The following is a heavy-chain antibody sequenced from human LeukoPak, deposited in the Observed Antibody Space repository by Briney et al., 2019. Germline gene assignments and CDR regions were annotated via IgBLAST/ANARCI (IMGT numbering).Heavy chain of an antibody. Sequence: GGSLILFCGASGFTFTSYSMNWVRQALGGGLVWVSSISSSSTYIYYADSVRRRFTISRDNAKNSLYLEMNSLRAEDTAVYYCAGDPGAVTTPSNWCDPWGQGTLVTVSS. CDR3: AGDPGAVTTPSNWCDP. D-gene: IGHD4-17*01. J-gene: IGHJ5*02. V-gene: IGHV3-21*01. CDR2: ISSSSTYI. CDR1: GFTFTSYS.